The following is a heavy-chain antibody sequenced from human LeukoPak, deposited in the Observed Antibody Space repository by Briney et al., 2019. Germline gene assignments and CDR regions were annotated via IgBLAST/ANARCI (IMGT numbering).Heavy chain of an antibody. CDR3: ARGRVSYRLNALDY. J-gene: IGHJ4*02. CDR1: GGSFSGYY. V-gene: IGHV3-11*04. CDR2: IATSDTTT. D-gene: IGHD3-16*02. Sequence: PSETLSLTCAVYGGSFSGYYWSWVRQAPGKGLEWISYIATSDTTTHYADSVKGRFTISRDNAKNSLYLQMSSLRAEDTAVYYCARGRVSYRLNALDYWGQGTLVTVSS.